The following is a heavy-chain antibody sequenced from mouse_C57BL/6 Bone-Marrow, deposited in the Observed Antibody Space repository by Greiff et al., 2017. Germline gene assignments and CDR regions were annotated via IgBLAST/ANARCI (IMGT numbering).Heavy chain of an antibody. Sequence: QVTLKVSGPGILQPSQTLSLTCSFSGFSLSTFGMGVGWIRQPSGKGLEWLAHIWWDDDKYYNPALKSRLTISKDTSKNQVFLKIANVDTADTATYYCALTVVRGTYYAMDYWGQGTSVTGSS. CDR3: ALTVVRGTYYAMDY. J-gene: IGHJ4*01. V-gene: IGHV8-8*01. CDR1: GFSLSTFGMG. D-gene: IGHD1-1*01. CDR2: IWWDDDK.